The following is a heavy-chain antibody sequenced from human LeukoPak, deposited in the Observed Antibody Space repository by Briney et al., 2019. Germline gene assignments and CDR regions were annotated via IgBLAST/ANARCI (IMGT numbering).Heavy chain of an antibody. CDR3: ARGDSNDSKGFDP. D-gene: IGHD4-11*01. CDR2: MYYRGSN. J-gene: IGHJ5*02. Sequence: SETLSLTCTVSGGSISTYSWNWIRQPPGRGLEWIGYMYYRGSNNFNPSLRSRVTMSLDTSKNQFSLKLSSVTAADTAVYYCARGDSNDSKGFDPWGQGTLVTVSS. V-gene: IGHV4-59*01. CDR1: GGSISTYS.